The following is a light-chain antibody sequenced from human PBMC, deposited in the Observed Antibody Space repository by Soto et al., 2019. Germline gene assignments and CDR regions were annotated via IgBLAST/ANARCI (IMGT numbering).Light chain of an antibody. CDR3: QQYNSWSST. CDR2: GAS. J-gene: IGKJ1*01. V-gene: IGKV3-15*01. Sequence: EIVMTQSPATLSVSPGERATLSCRASQSVSSKLAWYQQKPGQAPRLLIYGASTRSTGIPARFSGSGSGTEFTLTISSLQSEDFALYYCQQYNSWSSTFGQGTKVEIK. CDR1: QSVSSK.